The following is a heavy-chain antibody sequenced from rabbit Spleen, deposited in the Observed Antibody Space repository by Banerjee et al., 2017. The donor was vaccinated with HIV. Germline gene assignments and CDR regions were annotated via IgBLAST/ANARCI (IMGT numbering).Heavy chain of an antibody. CDR3: VRDLPGVIGWNFNL. J-gene: IGHJ4*01. Sequence: QEQLVESGGGLVQPGGSLKLSCKASGFDFSSYGVSWVRQAPGKGLEWIGYIDPVFGITYYANWVNGRFTISSHNAQNTLFLQLNSLTAADTATYFCVRDLPGVIGWNFNLWGPGTLVT. V-gene: IGHV1S47*01. CDR1: GFDFSSYG. D-gene: IGHD1-1*01. CDR2: IDPVFGIT.